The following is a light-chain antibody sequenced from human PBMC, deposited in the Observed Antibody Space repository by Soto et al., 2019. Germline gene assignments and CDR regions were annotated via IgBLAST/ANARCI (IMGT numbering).Light chain of an antibody. CDR3: AAWDDSLDGPGVV. V-gene: IGLV1-44*01. CDR1: SSNIGSNT. CDR2: SNN. Sequence: QSVLTQPPSASGTPGQRVTISCSGSSSNIGSNTVNWYQHLPGTAPKLLIYSNNQRPSGVPDRFSGSKSGTSASLAISGLQSADEADYYCAAWDDSLDGPGVVFGGGTKLIVL. J-gene: IGLJ2*01.